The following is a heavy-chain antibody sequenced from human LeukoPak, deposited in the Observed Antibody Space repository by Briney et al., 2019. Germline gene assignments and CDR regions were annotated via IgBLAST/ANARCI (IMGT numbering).Heavy chain of an antibody. CDR2: IYTSGST. CDR3: AGGDFDFWSGYYTRGFDY. CDR1: GGSISSYY. V-gene: IGHV4-4*07. J-gene: IGHJ4*02. D-gene: IGHD3-3*01. Sequence: SETLSLTCTVSGGSISSYYWSWIRQPAGKGLEWIGRIYTSGSTNYNPSLKSRVTISVDTSKNQFSLKLSSVTAADTAVYYCAGGDFDFWSGYYTRGFDYWGQGTLVTVSS.